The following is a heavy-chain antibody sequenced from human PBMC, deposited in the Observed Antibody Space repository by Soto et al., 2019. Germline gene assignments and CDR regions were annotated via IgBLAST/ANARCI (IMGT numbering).Heavy chain of an antibody. CDR1: GFTLSTDS. J-gene: IGHJ4*02. CDR2: ISSSSRTI. Sequence: EVQLVESGGRLVQPGGSLRLSCAASGFTLSTDSMNWARQAPGKGLEWVSYISSSSRTIYYAGSVKGRFTISRDNAKNSLYLQMNGLRDADTAVYYCVRGGAFKIDYWGQGTLVTVSS. D-gene: IGHD3-16*01. CDR3: VRGGAFKIDY. V-gene: IGHV3-48*02.